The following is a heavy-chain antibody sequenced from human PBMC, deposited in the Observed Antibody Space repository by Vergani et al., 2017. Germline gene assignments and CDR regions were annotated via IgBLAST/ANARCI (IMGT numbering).Heavy chain of an antibody. CDR2: LSASDRRT. J-gene: IGHJ4*02. Sequence: EVQLLESGGDLVQPGGSLRLSCAASGFTFIMHAMSWVRQAPGKGLEWVSTLSASDRRTHYADSVKGRFTISRDISKNTLYLQMNSLRAEDTAVYYCARDQRMAAHYYDSSPLDYWGQGTLVTVSS. CDR3: ARDQRMAAHYYDSSPLDY. V-gene: IGHV3-23*01. D-gene: IGHD3-22*01. CDR1: GFTFIMHA.